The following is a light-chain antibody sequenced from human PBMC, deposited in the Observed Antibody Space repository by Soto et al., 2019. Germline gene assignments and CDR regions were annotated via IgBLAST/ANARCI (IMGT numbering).Light chain of an antibody. CDR1: QSFSSDY. CDR2: GAS. V-gene: IGKV3-15*01. J-gene: IGKJ4*01. CDR3: QQYNNWPLT. Sequence: TQSPGTLSLSPGERATLSCRASQSFSSDYLAWYQQKPGQAPRLLIYGASTRATGIPARFSGSGSGTEFTLTISSLQSEDFSIYYCQQYNNWPLTFGGGTKVDIK.